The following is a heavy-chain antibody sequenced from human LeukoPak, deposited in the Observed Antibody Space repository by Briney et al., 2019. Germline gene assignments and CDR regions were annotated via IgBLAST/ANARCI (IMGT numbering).Heavy chain of an antibody. CDR3: AKDRYSGSYGPPGDLLDEHDAFDI. CDR2: IRYDGSNK. CDR1: GFTFSSYG. D-gene: IGHD1-26*01. Sequence: PGGSLRLSCAASGFTFSSYGMHWVRQAPGKGLEWVAFIRYDGSNKYYADSVKGRFTISRDNSKNTLYLQMNSLRAEDTAVYYCAKDRYSGSYGPPGDLLDEHDAFDIWGQGTMVTVSS. J-gene: IGHJ3*02. V-gene: IGHV3-30*02.